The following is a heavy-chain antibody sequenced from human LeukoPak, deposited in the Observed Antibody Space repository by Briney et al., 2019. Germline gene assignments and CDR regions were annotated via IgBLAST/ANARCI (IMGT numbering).Heavy chain of an antibody. CDR3: ARRGRGTDY. V-gene: IGHV4-59*01. CDR2: IYYSGST. J-gene: IGHJ4*02. D-gene: IGHD1-1*01. Sequence: SETLSLTCTVSGASISSYYWSWIRQPPGKGLEWIGYIYYSGSTNYNPSLKSRVTISVDTSKNQFSLKLSSVTAADTAVYYCARRGRGTDYWGQGTLVTVSS. CDR1: GASISSYY.